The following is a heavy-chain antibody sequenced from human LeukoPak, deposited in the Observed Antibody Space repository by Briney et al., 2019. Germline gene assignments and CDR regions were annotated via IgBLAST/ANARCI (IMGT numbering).Heavy chain of an antibody. CDR3: AKDRYIAVVPAAIGGFDY. Sequence: GGSLRLSCAASGFTFSSYGMHWVRQAPGKGLEWVAFIRYDGSNKYYADSVKGRFTISRDNSKNTLYLQMNSLRAEDTAVYYCAKDRYIAVVPAAIGGFDYWGQGTLVTVSS. CDR2: IRYDGSNK. CDR1: GFTFSSYG. D-gene: IGHD2-2*01. V-gene: IGHV3-30*02. J-gene: IGHJ4*02.